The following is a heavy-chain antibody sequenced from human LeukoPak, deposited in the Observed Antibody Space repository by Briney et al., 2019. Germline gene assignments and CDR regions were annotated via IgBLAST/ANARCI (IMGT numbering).Heavy chain of an antibody. CDR3: ARETSHIVVVPAAPDY. J-gene: IGHJ4*02. CDR1: GFTFSSYG. CDR2: ISYDGSNK. V-gene: IGHV3-30*03. Sequence: GGSLRLSCAASGFTFSSYGMHWVRQAPGKGLEWVAVISYDGSNKYYADSVKGRFTISRDNAKNTLYLQMNSLRAEDTAVYYCARETSHIVVVPAAPDYWGQGTLVTVSS. D-gene: IGHD2-2*01.